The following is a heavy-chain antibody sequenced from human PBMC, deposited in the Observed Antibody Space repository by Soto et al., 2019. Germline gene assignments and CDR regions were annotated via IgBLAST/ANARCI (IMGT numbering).Heavy chain of an antibody. Sequence: GGSLRLSCAASGFTFDDYAMHWVRQAPGKGLEWVSGISWNSGSIGYADSVKGRFTISRDNAKNSLYLQMNSLRAEDTALYYCAKTDYPRTYYYYGMDVWGQGTTVTV. CDR2: ISWNSGSI. CDR3: AKTDYPRTYYYYGMDV. J-gene: IGHJ6*02. D-gene: IGHD3-16*01. CDR1: GFTFDDYA. V-gene: IGHV3-9*01.